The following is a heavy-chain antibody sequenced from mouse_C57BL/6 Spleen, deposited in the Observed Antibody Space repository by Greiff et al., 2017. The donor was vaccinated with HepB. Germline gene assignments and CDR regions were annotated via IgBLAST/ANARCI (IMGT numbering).Heavy chain of an antibody. CDR3: ARWLLGGFYFDY. CDR1: GFAFSSYW. J-gene: IGHJ2*01. D-gene: IGHD2-3*01. Sequence: VQLQQSGAELVKPGASVKISCKASGFAFSSYWMNWVKQRPGKGLEWIGQIYPGDGDTNYNGKFKGKATLTADKSSSTAYMQLSSLTSEDSAVYFCARWLLGGFYFDYWGQGTTLTVSS. CDR2: IYPGDGDT. V-gene: IGHV1-80*01.